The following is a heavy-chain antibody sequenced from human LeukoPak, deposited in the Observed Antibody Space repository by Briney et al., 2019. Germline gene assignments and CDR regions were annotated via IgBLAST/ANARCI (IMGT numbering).Heavy chain of an antibody. J-gene: IGHJ4*02. Sequence: GGSLRLSCAASGFTFHDYAVHCVRQGPGKGLEWVSFISGAGSTTYYADSAKGRFTISRDNSKNSLYLQMNSLTTEDIAFYYCAKDTKCYYDFSAGYFDFWGQGTLVTVSS. CDR2: ISGAGSTT. CDR1: GFTFHDYA. CDR3: AKDTKCYYDFSAGYFDF. V-gene: IGHV3-43*02. D-gene: IGHD3-22*01.